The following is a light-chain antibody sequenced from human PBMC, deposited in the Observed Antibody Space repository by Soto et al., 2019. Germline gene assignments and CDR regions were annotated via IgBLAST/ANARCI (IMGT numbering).Light chain of an antibody. V-gene: IGLV1-40*01. CDR1: SSNIGAGYD. Sequence: QSVLTQPPSVSGAPGQRVTLSCTGSSSNIGAGYDVHWYQHLPGTVPRLVIYDNNIRPSGVPDRFSGSKSDTSASLAITGLQAEDEADYYCQSYDSSVTAVLFGGGTKLTVL. J-gene: IGLJ2*01. CDR2: DNN. CDR3: QSYDSSVTAVL.